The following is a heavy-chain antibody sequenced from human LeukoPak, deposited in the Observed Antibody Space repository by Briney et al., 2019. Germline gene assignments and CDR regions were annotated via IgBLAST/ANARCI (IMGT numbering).Heavy chain of an antibody. CDR3: ARHASSSYFDY. J-gene: IGHJ4*02. Sequence: PSETLSLTCAVYGGSFSGYYWSWIRQPPGKGPEWIGEINHSGSTNYNPSLKSRVTISVDTSKNQFSLKLSSVTAADTAVYYCARHASSSYFDYWGQGTLVTVSS. CDR2: INHSGST. CDR1: GGSFSGYY. D-gene: IGHD2-2*01. V-gene: IGHV4-34*01.